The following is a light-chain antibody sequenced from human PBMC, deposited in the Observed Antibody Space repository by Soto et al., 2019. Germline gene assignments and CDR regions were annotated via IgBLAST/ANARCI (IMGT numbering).Light chain of an antibody. CDR2: DNN. CDR3: GTWDSSLSAVV. V-gene: IGLV1-51*01. J-gene: IGLJ2*01. Sequence: QSVLTQPPSVSAAPGQEGTISCSGSSSNIGNNYVSWYQQLPGTAPKLLIYDNNKRPSGIPDRFCGSKSGTSATLGITGRQTGDEADYYCGTWDSSLSAVVFGGGTQLTVL. CDR1: SSNIGNNY.